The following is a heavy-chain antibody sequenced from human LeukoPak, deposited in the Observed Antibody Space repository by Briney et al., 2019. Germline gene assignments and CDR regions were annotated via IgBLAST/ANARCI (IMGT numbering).Heavy chain of an antibody. CDR2: IRYDGSNK. CDR1: GFTFSSYG. CDR3: ANSEDRYFDWSTGLR. V-gene: IGHV3-30*02. D-gene: IGHD3-9*01. Sequence: GGSLRLSCAASGFTFSSYGMHWVRQAPGKGLEWVAFIRYDGSNKYYADSVKGRFTISRDNSKNTLYLQMNSLRAEDTAVYYCANSEDRYFDWSTGLRWGQGTLVTVSS. J-gene: IGHJ4*02.